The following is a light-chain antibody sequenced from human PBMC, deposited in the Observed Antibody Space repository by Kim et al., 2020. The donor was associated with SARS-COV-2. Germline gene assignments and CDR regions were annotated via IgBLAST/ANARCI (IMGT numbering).Light chain of an antibody. CDR2: GAA. CDR1: QSVSSN. CDR3: QQYNNWPPLFT. Sequence: PGERATLSCSASQSVSSNLAWYQQQRGQAPRRLIYGAATRATGIPARFSGSGSGTEFTLTISSLQSEDFAVYYCQQYNNWPPLFTFGPGTKVDIK. V-gene: IGKV3-15*01. J-gene: IGKJ3*01.